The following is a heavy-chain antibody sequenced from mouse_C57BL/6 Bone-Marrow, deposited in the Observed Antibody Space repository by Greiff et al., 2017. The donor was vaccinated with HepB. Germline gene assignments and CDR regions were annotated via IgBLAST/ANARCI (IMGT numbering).Heavy chain of an antibody. CDR2: IRLKSDNYAT. D-gene: IGHD1-1*01. Sequence: EVKLVESGGGLVQPGGSMKLSCVASGFTFSNYWMNWVRQSPEKGLEWVAQIRLKSDNYATHYAESVKGRFTISRDDSKSSVYLQMNNLRAEDTGIYYCTGPYYYGSSYAMDYWGQGTSVTVSS. V-gene: IGHV6-3*01. J-gene: IGHJ4*01. CDR3: TGPYYYGSSYAMDY. CDR1: GFTFSNYW.